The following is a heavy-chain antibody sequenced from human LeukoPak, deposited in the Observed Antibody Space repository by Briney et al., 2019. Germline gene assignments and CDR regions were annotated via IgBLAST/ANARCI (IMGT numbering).Heavy chain of an antibody. CDR3: SNGIYDRSY. J-gene: IGHJ4*02. CDR2: IKQDGSEA. CDR1: GFTFTTYW. V-gene: IGHV3-7*01. D-gene: IGHD2-8*01. Sequence: GGSLRLSCAASGFTFTTYWMAWVRQAPGKGLEWVANIKQDGSEAVYADSVRGRFTISRDNAKNSLYLQMNSLRVEGTAVYYCSNGIYDRSYWGQGTLVTVSS.